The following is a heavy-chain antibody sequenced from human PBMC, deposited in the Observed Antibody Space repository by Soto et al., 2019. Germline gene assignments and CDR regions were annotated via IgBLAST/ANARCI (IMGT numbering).Heavy chain of an antibody. V-gene: IGHV3-30-3*01. CDR2: ITNGRSNK. CDR3: ARVVDYYDPYYYYGMDV. CDR1: GFTFSSYA. Sequence: QPVGSLRLSCAASGFTFSSYAMHWVRQAPGKGLEWVSVITNGRSNKYYADSVKGRFTISRDNAKNTLYLQMNSLRAEDTAVYYCARVVDYYDPYYYYGMDVWGQGTTVTVSS. D-gene: IGHD3-22*01. J-gene: IGHJ6*02.